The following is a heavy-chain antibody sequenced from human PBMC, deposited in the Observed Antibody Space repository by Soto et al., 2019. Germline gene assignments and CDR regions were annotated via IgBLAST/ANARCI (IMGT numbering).Heavy chain of an antibody. J-gene: IGHJ5*02. CDR3: TRRYNWNVNYFDP. CDR2: SYYSGTT. CDR1: GASISVHSYY. Sequence: SLTCTVSGASISVHSYYWTWIRQPPGKGLEWIGSSYYSGTTYFNPSLKSRATISVDTSKNQFSLRLTSVTAADTAIYYCTRRYNWNVNYFDPWGPGALVTVSS. V-gene: IGHV4-39*01. D-gene: IGHD1-20*01.